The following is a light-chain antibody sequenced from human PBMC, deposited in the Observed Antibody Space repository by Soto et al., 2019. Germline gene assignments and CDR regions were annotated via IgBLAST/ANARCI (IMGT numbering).Light chain of an antibody. J-gene: IGKJ1*01. V-gene: IGKV4-1*01. CDR1: RSVLYSPNNKNY. Sequence: DIVMTQSPASLAVSLGERATINCRSSRSVLYSPNNKNYLAWYQKKPGQPPNLLIYWASYRASGVPDRFSGSGSATDFTLAISSLQAEYVATYYCHQYADTPRTFGQGTKVELK. CDR3: HQYADTPRT. CDR2: WAS.